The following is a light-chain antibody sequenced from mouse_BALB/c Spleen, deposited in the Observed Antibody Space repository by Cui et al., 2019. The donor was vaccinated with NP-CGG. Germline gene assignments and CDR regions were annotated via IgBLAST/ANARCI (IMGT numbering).Light chain of an antibody. CDR2: GTN. CDR3: ALWYSNHWV. Sequence: QAVVTQESALTTSPGETVKLTCRSSTGAVTTSNYANLVQERPDHLFTGLICGTNNRAPGVPARFSGSLIGDKAALTITGAQTEDEAIYFCALWYSNHWVFGGGTKLTVL. J-gene: IGLJ1*01. CDR1: TGAVTTSNY. V-gene: IGLV1*01.